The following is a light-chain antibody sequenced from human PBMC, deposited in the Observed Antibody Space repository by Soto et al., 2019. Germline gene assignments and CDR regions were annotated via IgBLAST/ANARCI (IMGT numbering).Light chain of an antibody. CDR3: QKYNSAPRT. CDR1: QGISNY. Sequence: DLQMTQSPSSLSASVGDRVTITCRASQGISNYLAWYQQKPGKVPKLLIYAASTLQSGVPSRFXGSGSGTXXXLTXSSLQPEDVATYYCQKYNSAPRTFGQGTKVEIK. CDR2: AAS. J-gene: IGKJ1*01. V-gene: IGKV1-27*01.